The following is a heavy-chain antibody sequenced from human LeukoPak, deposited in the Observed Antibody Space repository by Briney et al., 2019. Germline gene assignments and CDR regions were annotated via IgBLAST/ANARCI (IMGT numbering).Heavy chain of an antibody. V-gene: IGHV4-34*01. D-gene: IGHD2-2*01. Sequence: PSETLSLTCAVYGGSFSGYYWSWIRQPPGKGLEWIGEINHSGSTNYNPSLKSRVTISVDTSKNQFSLKLSSVTAADTAVYYCAINSATAAMGGDYWGQGTLVTVSS. CDR1: GGSFSGYY. J-gene: IGHJ4*02. CDR3: AINSATAAMGGDY. CDR2: INHSGST.